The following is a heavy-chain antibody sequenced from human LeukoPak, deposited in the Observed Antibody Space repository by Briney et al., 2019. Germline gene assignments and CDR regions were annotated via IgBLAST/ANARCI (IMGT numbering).Heavy chain of an antibody. CDR1: GYTFTSYD. CDR3: ARGNLNWFDP. J-gene: IGHJ5*02. V-gene: IGHV1-8*01. Sequence: ASVKVSCKASGYTFTSYDINWVRQATGQGLEWMGWMNPNSGNTGYAQKLQGRVTMTTDTSTSTAYMELRSLRSDDTAVYYCARGNLNWFDPWGQGTLVTVSS. D-gene: IGHD1-7*01. CDR2: MNPNSGNT.